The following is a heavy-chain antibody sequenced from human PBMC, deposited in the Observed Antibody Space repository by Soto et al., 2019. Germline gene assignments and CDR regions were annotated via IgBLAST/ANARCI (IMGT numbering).Heavy chain of an antibody. Sequence: GESLKISCAASGFTFSNAWMSWVRQAPGKGLEWVGRIKSKTDGGTTDYAAPVKGRFTISRDDSKNTLYLQMNSLKTEDTAVYYCTTKRSSSSWYAFDIWGQGTMVTVSS. J-gene: IGHJ3*02. V-gene: IGHV3-15*01. CDR2: IKSKTDGGTT. D-gene: IGHD6-13*01. CDR3: TTKRSSSSWYAFDI. CDR1: GFTFSNAW.